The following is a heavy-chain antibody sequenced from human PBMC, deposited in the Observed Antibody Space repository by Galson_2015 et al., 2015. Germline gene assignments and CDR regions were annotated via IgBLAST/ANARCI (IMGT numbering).Heavy chain of an antibody. V-gene: IGHV3-23*01. CDR3: VKDMGSSRGYYDS. Sequence: SLRLSCAASGFNFIAYSMSWARQVPEKGLEWVSAISARGDRTFYADSVAGRFTISRDNSKNTLYLQLTNLRGEDSAIYYCVKDMGSSRGYYDSWGQGALVTVSA. CDR2: ISARGDRT. D-gene: IGHD6-13*01. CDR1: GFNFIAYS. J-gene: IGHJ4*02.